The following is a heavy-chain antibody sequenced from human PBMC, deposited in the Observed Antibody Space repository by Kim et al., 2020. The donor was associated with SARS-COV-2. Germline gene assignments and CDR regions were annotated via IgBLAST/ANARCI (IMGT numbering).Heavy chain of an antibody. CDR3: ARGGGYYYGSGSYGMDV. CDR1: GGSFSGYY. V-gene: IGHV4-34*01. CDR2: INHSGST. J-gene: IGHJ6*02. D-gene: IGHD3-10*01. Sequence: SETLSLTCAVYGGSFSGYYWSWIRQPPGKGLEWIGEINHSGSTNYNPSLKSRVTISVDTSKNQFSLKLSSVTAADTAVYYCARGGGYYYGSGSYGMDVWGQGTTVTVSS.